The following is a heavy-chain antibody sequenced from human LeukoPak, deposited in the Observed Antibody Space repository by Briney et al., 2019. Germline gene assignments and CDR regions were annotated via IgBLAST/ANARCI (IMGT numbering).Heavy chain of an antibody. CDR3: ARGQYYYGSGPYYYYGMDV. D-gene: IGHD3-10*01. CDR2: IYTSGST. V-gene: IGHV4-4*07. CDR1: GGSISSYY. Sequence: PSETLSLTFTVSGGSISSYYWSWIRQPAGKGLEWIGRIYTSGSTNYNPSLKSRVTMSVDTSKNQFSLKLSSVTAADTAVYYCARGQYYYGSGPYYYYGMDVWGQGTTVTVSS. J-gene: IGHJ6*02.